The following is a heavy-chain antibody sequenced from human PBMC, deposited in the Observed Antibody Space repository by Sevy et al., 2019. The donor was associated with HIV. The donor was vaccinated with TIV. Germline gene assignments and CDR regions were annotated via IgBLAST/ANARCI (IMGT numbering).Heavy chain of an antibody. J-gene: IGHJ6*02. CDR2: INSDGSST. CDR3: ARDRYSSSSFLAAYYGMDV. Sequence: GGSLRLSCAASGFTFSSYWMHWVRQAPGKGLVWVSRINSDGSSTSYADSVKGRFTISRDNAKNTLYLQMNSLRAEDTAVYYCARDRYSSSSFLAAYYGMDVWGQGTTVTVSS. V-gene: IGHV3-74*01. CDR1: GFTFSSYW. D-gene: IGHD6-6*01.